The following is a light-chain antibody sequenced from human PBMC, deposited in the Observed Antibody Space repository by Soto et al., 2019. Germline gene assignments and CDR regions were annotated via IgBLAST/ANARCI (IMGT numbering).Light chain of an antibody. V-gene: IGLV2-23*02. CDR2: EVS. Sequence: QSVLTQPASVSGSLGQSITISCTGTSSDVGGYTLVSWYQQHPGKVPKLLIYEVSKRPSGISNRFSGSKSGNTASLTISGLQAEDEADYFCCSYGGSSTYVFGTGTKVTVL. J-gene: IGLJ1*01. CDR3: CSYGGSSTYV. CDR1: SSDVGGYTL.